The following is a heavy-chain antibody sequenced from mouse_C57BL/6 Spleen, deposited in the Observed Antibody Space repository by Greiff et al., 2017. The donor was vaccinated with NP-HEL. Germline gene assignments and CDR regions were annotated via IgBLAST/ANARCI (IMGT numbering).Heavy chain of an antibody. D-gene: IGHD3-3*01. CDR3: ARGGTPYYAMDY. CDR1: GFSLTSYG. V-gene: IGHV2-2*01. Sequence: VHLVESGPGLVQPSQSLSIPCTVSGFSLTSYGVHWVRQSPGKGLEWLGVIWSGGSTDYNAAFISRLSISKDNSKSQVFFKMNSLQADDTAIYYCARGGTPYYAMDYWGQGTSVTVSS. J-gene: IGHJ4*01. CDR2: IWSGGST.